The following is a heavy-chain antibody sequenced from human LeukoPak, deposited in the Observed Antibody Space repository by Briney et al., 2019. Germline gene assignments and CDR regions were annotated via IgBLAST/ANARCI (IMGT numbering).Heavy chain of an antibody. CDR3: ARGRIAAAGPLWFDP. CDR2: IKQDGSEK. Sequence: GGSLRLSCAASGFTFSNYWMSWVRQAPGKGLEWVANIKQDGSEKYYVDSVKGRFTISRDNAKNSLYLQMNSLRAEDTAVYYCARGRIAAAGPLWFDPWGQGTLVTVSS. J-gene: IGHJ5*02. CDR1: GFTFSNYW. D-gene: IGHD6-13*01. V-gene: IGHV3-7*01.